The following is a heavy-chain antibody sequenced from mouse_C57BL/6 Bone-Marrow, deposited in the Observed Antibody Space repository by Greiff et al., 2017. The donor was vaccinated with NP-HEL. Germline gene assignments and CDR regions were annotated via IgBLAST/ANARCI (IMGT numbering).Heavy chain of an antibody. J-gene: IGHJ4*01. CDR3: TASDYGSLYYYAMDY. CDR1: GFNIKDDY. D-gene: IGHD1-1*01. V-gene: IGHV14-4*01. Sequence: EVHLVESGAELVRPGASVKLSCTASGFNIKDDYMHWVKQRPEQGLEWIGWIDPENGDTEYASKFQGKATITADTSSNPAYLQLSSLTSEDTAVYYCTASDYGSLYYYAMDYWGQGTSVTVSS. CDR2: IDPENGDT.